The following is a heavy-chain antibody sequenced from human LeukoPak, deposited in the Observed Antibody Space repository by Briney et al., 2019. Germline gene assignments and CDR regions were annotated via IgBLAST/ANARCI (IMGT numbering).Heavy chain of an antibody. Sequence: GGSLRLSCAASGFTFSSYWMHWVRQAPGKGLEWVSRINSDGSSTSYADSVKGRFTISRDNAKNTLYLQMNSLRAEDTAVYYCAKALAYSSGWIDYWGQGTLVTVSS. J-gene: IGHJ4*02. V-gene: IGHV3-74*01. CDR1: GFTFSSYW. CDR2: INSDGSST. D-gene: IGHD6-19*01. CDR3: AKALAYSSGWIDY.